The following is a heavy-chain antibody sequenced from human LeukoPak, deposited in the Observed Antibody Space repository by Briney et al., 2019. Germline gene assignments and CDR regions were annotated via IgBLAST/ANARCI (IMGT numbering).Heavy chain of an antibody. J-gene: IGHJ3*02. Sequence: GGSLRLSCAASGFTFSNYAMSWVRQAPGKGLEWVSGISGSDGTTYYADSVKGRFTISRDNSKNSLYLQMNSLRAEDTAVYYCARVGRPLVPAGPDAFDIWGQGTMVTVSS. CDR3: ARVGRPLVPAGPDAFDI. D-gene: IGHD2-2*01. CDR2: ISGSDGTT. V-gene: IGHV3-23*01. CDR1: GFTFSNYA.